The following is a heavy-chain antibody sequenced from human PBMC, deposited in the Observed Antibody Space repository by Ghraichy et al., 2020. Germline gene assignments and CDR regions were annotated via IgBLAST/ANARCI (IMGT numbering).Heavy chain of an antibody. CDR3: ARSLQAPYCSGGSCYFNPRPYYYYGMDV. CDR2: IKQDGSEK. J-gene: IGHJ6*02. Sequence: GGSLRLSCAASGFTFSSYWMSWVRQAPGKGLEWVANIKQDGSEKYYVDSVKGRFTISRDNAKNSLYLQMNSLRAEDTAVYYCARSLQAPYCSGGSCYFNPRPYYYYGMDVWGQGTTVTVSS. D-gene: IGHD2-15*01. V-gene: IGHV3-7*01. CDR1: GFTFSSYW.